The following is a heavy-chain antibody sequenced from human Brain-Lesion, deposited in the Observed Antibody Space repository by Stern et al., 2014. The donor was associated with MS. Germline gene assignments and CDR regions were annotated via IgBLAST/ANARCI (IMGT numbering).Heavy chain of an antibody. D-gene: IGHD1-26*01. CDR1: GGSISSSTYY. Sequence: VQLLESGPGLVKPSETLSLTCTVSGGSISSSTYYWAWIRQPPGKGLVWIGHIYYSGFTYYNPSLKSRVTITLDMSKTQFCLKLSSRTAADTAIYYCARHDSVPRPAQLYSARDRGPGYFDYWGQGTLVTVSS. V-gene: IGHV4-39*01. CDR2: IYYSGFT. J-gene: IGHJ4*02. CDR3: ARHDSVPRPAQLYSARDRGPGYFDY.